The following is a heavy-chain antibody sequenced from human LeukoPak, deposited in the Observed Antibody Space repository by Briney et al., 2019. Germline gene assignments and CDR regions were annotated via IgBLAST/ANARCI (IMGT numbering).Heavy chain of an antibody. CDR3: ARDTFIFNGWYD. Sequence: QPGGSLRLSCAASGFTFSTRWMSWIRQTPGKGLEWVANMNEDGSKRYYVDSVKGRFTISRDNARNSLYLQMSSLGAEDTAVYYCARDTFIFNGWYDWGQGALVTVSS. V-gene: IGHV3-7*01. CDR2: MNEDGSKR. CDR1: GFTFSTRW. J-gene: IGHJ4*02. D-gene: IGHD6-19*01.